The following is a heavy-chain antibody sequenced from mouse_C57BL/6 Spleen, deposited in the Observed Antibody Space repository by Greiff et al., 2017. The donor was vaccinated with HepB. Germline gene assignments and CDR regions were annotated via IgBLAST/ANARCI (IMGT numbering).Heavy chain of an antibody. V-gene: IGHV5-17*01. CDR3: ASIIYYYGFDY. D-gene: IGHD1-1*01. J-gene: IGHJ2*01. Sequence: DVKLVESGGGLVKPGGSLKLSCAASGFTFSDYGMHWVRQAPEKGLEWVAYISSGSSTIYYADTVKGRFTISRDNAKNTLFLQMTSLRSEDTAMYYCASIIYYYGFDYWGQGTTLTVSS. CDR2: ISSGSSTI. CDR1: GFTFSDYG.